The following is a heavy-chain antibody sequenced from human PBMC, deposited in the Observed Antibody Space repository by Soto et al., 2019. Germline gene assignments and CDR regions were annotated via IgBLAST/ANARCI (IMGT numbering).Heavy chain of an antibody. J-gene: IGHJ3*02. CDR1: GFTFSSYG. Sequence: QVQLVESGGGVVQPGRSLRLSCAASGFTFSSYGMHWFRQAPGKGLEWVAVISYDGSNKYYADSVKGRFTISRDNSKNTLYLQMNSLRAEDTAVYYCAKVEVAAADTVFDIWGQGTMVTVSS. D-gene: IGHD6-13*01. V-gene: IGHV3-30*18. CDR2: ISYDGSNK. CDR3: AKVEVAAADTVFDI.